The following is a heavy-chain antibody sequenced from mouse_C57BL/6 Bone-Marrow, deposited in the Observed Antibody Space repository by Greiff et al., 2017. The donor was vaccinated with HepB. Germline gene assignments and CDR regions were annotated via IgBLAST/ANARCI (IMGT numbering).Heavy chain of an antibody. J-gene: IGHJ2*01. CDR1: GYTFTDYY. V-gene: IGHV1-19*01. Sequence: DVQLVESGPVLVKPGASVKMSCKASGYTFTDYYMNWVKQSHGKSLEWIGVINPYNGGTSYNQKFKGKATLTVDKSSSTAYMELNSLTSEDSAVYYCAREEDYGSSFDYWGQGTTLTVSS. CDR2: INPYNGGT. CDR3: AREEDYGSSFDY. D-gene: IGHD1-1*01.